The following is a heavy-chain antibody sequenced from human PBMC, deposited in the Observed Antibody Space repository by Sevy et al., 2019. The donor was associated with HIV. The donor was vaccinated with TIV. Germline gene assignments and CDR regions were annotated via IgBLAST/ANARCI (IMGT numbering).Heavy chain of an antibody. Sequence: GGSLRLSCAASGFTFSSYSMNWVRQAPGKGLEWVSSISSSSSYIHYADSVKGRFTISRDNAKNSLYLQMNSLRAEDTAVYYCARCIAAAGTPGVFDIWGQGTMVTVSS. V-gene: IGHV3-21*01. CDR1: GFTFSSYS. CDR2: ISSSSSYI. D-gene: IGHD6-13*01. CDR3: ARCIAAAGTPGVFDI. J-gene: IGHJ3*02.